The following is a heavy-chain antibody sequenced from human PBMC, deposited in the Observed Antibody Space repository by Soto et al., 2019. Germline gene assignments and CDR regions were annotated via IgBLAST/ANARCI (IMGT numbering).Heavy chain of an antibody. CDR2: ISSSSSYI. D-gene: IGHD5-12*01. Sequence: EVQLVESGGGLVKPGGSLRLSCAASGFTFSSYSMNWVGQAPGKGLEWVSSISSSSSYIYYADSVKGRFTISRDNAKNTLYLQMNSLRAEDTAVYYCARDSCGYDSGSDPWGQGTLVTVSS. CDR1: GFTFSSYS. V-gene: IGHV3-21*01. CDR3: ARDSCGYDSGSDP. J-gene: IGHJ5*02.